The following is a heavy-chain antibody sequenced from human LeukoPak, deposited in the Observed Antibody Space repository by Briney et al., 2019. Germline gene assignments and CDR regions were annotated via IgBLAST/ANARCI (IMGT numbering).Heavy chain of an antibody. CDR3: ARVGAPTPYYYYYMDV. CDR2: INTSGGST. D-gene: IGHD1-26*01. V-gene: IGHV1-46*01. J-gene: IGHJ6*03. CDR1: GYTFTSYY. Sequence: GASVKVSCKASGYTFTSYYMHWVRQAPGQGLEWMGIINTSGGSTSYAQKFQGRVTMTRDTSTSTVYMELSSLRSEDTAVYYCARVGAPTPYYYYYMDVWGKGTTVTISS.